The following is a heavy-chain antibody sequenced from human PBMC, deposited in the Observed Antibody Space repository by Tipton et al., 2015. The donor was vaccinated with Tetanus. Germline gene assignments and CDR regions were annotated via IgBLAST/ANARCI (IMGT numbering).Heavy chain of an antibody. CDR2: ITASGGSA. CDR1: GFTFSDYA. Sequence: SLRLSCTASGFTFSDYAMNWVRQAPGKGLEWVSGITASGGSARYADSVKGRFTISRDNSKNTLYLQMNSLRAADTAIYYCAKSQRDGYFYGMDVWGQGTTVTVSS. V-gene: IGHV3-23*01. D-gene: IGHD5-24*01. J-gene: IGHJ6*02. CDR3: AKSQRDGYFYGMDV.